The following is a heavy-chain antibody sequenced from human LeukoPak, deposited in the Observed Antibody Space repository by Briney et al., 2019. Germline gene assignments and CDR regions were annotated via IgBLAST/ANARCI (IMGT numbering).Heavy chain of an antibody. D-gene: IGHD3-10*01. CDR2: ISGSGGST. CDR3: ARDLGVVRGVFTLDY. Sequence: AGGSLRLSCAASGFTFSNYAMSWVRQAPGKGLEWVSGISGSGGSTYYADSVKGRFTISRDNSKNTLYLQMNSLRAEDTAVYYCARDLGVVRGVFTLDYWGQGTLVTVSS. V-gene: IGHV3-23*01. J-gene: IGHJ4*02. CDR1: GFTFSNYA.